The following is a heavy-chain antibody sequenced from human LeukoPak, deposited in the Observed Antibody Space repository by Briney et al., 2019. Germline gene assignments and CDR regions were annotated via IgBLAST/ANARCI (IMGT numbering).Heavy chain of an antibody. CDR1: GGSIRSYY. CDR2: IYYSGST. CDR3: ARSIVVVDFDY. D-gene: IGHD3-22*01. Sequence: PSETLSLTCTVSGGSIRSYYWSWIRQPPGKGLEWIGYIYYSGSTNYNPSLKSRVTISVDTSKNQFSLKLSSVTAADTAVYYCARSIVVVDFDYWGQGTLVTVSS. J-gene: IGHJ4*02. V-gene: IGHV4-59*08.